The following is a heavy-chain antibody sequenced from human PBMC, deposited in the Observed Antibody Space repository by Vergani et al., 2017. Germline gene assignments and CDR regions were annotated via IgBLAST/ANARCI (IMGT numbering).Heavy chain of an antibody. CDR1: GFTFTNFA. J-gene: IGHJ4*02. V-gene: IGHV3-23*01. Sequence: EVQLLESGGNLVQPGGSLRLSCAASGFTFTNFAMTWVRQAPGEGLEWVSGISGSGGFTYYADSVKGRFTISRDNSKNTMFLQMNNLRAEDTAVYYCAKDNVPGYYDSSVYCDYWGQGTLVTVSS. D-gene: IGHD3-22*01. CDR2: ISGSGGFT. CDR3: AKDNVPGYYDSSVYCDY.